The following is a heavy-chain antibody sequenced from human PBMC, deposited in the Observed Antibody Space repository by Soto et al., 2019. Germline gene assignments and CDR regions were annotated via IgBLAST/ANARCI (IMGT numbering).Heavy chain of an antibody. J-gene: IGHJ4*02. Sequence: QVQLVQSGAQVKKPGSSVKVSCTASGGTFGRYTISWVRQAPGQGLEWMGGIIPVLGNANLAQKFQARVTFTADESTSTAYMELSSLRSEDTAVYYCARGSDILTGRSAPFAHWGQGTLVTVSS. CDR3: ARGSDILTGRSAPFAH. D-gene: IGHD3-9*01. CDR1: GGTFGRYT. V-gene: IGHV1-69*01. CDR2: IIPVLGNA.